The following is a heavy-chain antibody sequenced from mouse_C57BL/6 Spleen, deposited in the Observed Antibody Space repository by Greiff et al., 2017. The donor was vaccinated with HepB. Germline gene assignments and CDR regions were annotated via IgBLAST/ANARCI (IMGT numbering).Heavy chain of an antibody. CDR2: IHPNSGST. CDR3: ARVRDDYDGRDYYAMDY. Sequence: QVQLQQPGAELVKPGASVKLSCKASGYTFTSYWMHWVKQRPGQGLEWIGMIHPNSGSTNYNEKFKSKATLTVDKSSSTAYMQLSSLTSEDSAVYYCARVRDDYDGRDYYAMDYWGQGTSVTVSS. J-gene: IGHJ4*01. CDR1: GYTFTSYW. D-gene: IGHD2-4*01. V-gene: IGHV1-64*01.